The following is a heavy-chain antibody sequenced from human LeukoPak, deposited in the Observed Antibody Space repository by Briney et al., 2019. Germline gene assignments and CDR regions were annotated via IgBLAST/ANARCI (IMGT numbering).Heavy chain of an antibody. D-gene: IGHD6-19*01. J-gene: IGHJ4*02. CDR2: FDPEDGGT. CDR3: ATLRYAAVAGIDLPTDY. Sequence: ASVKVSCKVSGYTLTELSMHWVRQAPGKGLEWMGGFDPEDGGTIYAQKFQGRVTMTEDTSTDTAYMELSSLRSEDTAVYYCATLRYAAVAGIDLPTDYWGQGTLVTVSS. V-gene: IGHV1-24*01. CDR1: GYTLTELS.